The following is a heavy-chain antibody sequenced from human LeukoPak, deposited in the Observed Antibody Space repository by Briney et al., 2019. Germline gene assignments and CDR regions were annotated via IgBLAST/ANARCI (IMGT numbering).Heavy chain of an antibody. Sequence: PGGSLRLSCAASGFTFTDYAMTWVRQVPGKGLEWVSTISAGGGNSYYADSVMGHFTISRDNSKNTLYLQMNSLRAEDTAVYYCARDDHPVAGPKGSDYWGQGTLVTVSS. V-gene: IGHV3-23*01. CDR1: GFTFTDYA. CDR3: ARDDHPVAGPKGSDY. CDR2: ISAGGGNS. D-gene: IGHD6-19*01. J-gene: IGHJ4*02.